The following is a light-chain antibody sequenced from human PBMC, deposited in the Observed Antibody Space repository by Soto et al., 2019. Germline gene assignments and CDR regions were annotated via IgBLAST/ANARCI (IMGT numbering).Light chain of an antibody. CDR1: QDLTNY. Sequence: DLQMTQSPTSLAASVGDRVTITCQASQDLTNYLNWYQQKPGKAPRLLIYDASSLQSGVPSRFSGSGSGTEFTLTISSLQPEDFATYYCQQSYRSPRTFGRGTKVEVK. J-gene: IGKJ1*01. CDR2: DAS. CDR3: QQSYRSPRT. V-gene: IGKV1-39*01.